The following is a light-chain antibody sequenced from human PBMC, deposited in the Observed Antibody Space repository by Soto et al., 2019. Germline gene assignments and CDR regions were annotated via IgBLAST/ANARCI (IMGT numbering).Light chain of an antibody. V-gene: IGKV3-20*01. Sequence: EIVLTQSPGTLSLSPGERATLSCRASQNVARNYLAWYQQRPGQAPRLLIYDASTRATGIPDRSSGSGSGTDFTLTISRLEPEDFAVYFCQQYARSPLAFGGGTKVDI. J-gene: IGKJ4*01. CDR2: DAS. CDR3: QQYARSPLA. CDR1: QNVARNY.